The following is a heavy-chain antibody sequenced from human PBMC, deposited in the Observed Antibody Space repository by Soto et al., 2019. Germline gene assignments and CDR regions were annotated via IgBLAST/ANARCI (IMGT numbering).Heavy chain of an antibody. CDR3: ARDRAYYYDSSGYYGHGSYYYYGMDV. CDR1: GGTFSSYA. J-gene: IGHJ6*02. CDR2: IIPIFGIA. V-gene: IGHV1-69*13. Sequence: SVKVSCKASGGTFSSYAISWVRQAPGQGLEWMGGIIPIFGIANYAQKFQGRVTITADESTSTAYMELSSLRSEDTAVYYCARDRAYYYDSSGYYGHGSYYYYGMDVWGQGTTVTVSS. D-gene: IGHD3-22*01.